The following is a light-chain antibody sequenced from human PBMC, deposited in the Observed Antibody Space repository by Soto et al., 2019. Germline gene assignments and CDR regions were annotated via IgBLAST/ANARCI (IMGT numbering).Light chain of an antibody. Sequence: EIVLTQSPGTLSVSPGERASLSCRASQSVSSSLLAWYQQKPGQAPRVLIYGATSRATGSPDRFSGSVSGTDFTLTISRLEPEDFAVYYCQLYGDSLFTFGPGTKVDIK. CDR2: GAT. J-gene: IGKJ3*01. CDR3: QLYGDSLFT. V-gene: IGKV3-20*01. CDR1: QSVSSSL.